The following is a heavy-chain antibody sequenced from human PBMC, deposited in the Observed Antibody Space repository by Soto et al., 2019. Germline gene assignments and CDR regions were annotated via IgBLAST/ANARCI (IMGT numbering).Heavy chain of an antibody. CDR1: GGTFSSYA. CDR3: ERDYYHRSNDVFVI. D-gene: IGHD3-22*01. J-gene: IGHJ3*02. Sequence: SVKVSCKASGGTFSSYAISWVRQAPGQGLEWMGGIIPIFGTANYAQKFQGRVTITADESTSTAYMELSSLRSEDTAVYYCERDYYHRSNDVFVIRGQGTIVTFSS. CDR2: IIPIFGTA. V-gene: IGHV1-69*13.